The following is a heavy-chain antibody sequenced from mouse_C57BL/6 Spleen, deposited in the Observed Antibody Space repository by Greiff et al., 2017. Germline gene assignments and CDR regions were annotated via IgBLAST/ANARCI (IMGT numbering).Heavy chain of an antibody. CDR3: ARWRLDYGSSYFDY. V-gene: IGHV1-18*01. CDR1: GYTFTDYN. J-gene: IGHJ2*01. Sequence: VQLQQSGPELVKPGASVKIPCKASGYTFTDYNMDWVKQSHGKSLEWIGDINPNNGGTIYNQKFKGKATLTVDKSSSTAYMELRSLTSEDTAVYYCARWRLDYGSSYFDYWGQGTTLTVSS. D-gene: IGHD1-1*01. CDR2: INPNNGGT.